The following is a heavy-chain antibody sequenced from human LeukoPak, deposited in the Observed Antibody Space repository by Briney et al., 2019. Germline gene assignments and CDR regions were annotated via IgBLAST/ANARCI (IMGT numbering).Heavy chain of an antibody. CDR2: ISYDGSNK. J-gene: IGHJ4*02. CDR3: AKSPVAYCSGGSCSDFDY. V-gene: IGHV3-30*18. D-gene: IGHD2-15*01. CDR1: GFTFSSYS. Sequence: GSLRLSCAASGFTFSSYSMNWVRQAPGKGLEWVAVISYDGSNKYYADSVKGRFTISRDNSKNTLYLQVNSLRAEDTAVYYCAKSPVAYCSGGSCSDFDYWGQGTLVTVSS.